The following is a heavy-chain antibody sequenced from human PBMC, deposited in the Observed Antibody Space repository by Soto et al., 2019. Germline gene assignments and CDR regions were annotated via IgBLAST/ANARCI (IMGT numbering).Heavy chain of an antibody. CDR3: VRRHVSATGIDWFDP. Sequence: ASVKVSCKASGYTFTSYGIHWVRQAPGQRLEWMGWINAANGDTKYSPKFQGRVTITRDASASTAYTELSSLRSEDTAVYYCVRRHVSATGIDWFDPWGQGTLVTVSS. CDR2: INAANGDT. J-gene: IGHJ5*02. D-gene: IGHD6-13*01. V-gene: IGHV1-3*01. CDR1: GYTFTSYG.